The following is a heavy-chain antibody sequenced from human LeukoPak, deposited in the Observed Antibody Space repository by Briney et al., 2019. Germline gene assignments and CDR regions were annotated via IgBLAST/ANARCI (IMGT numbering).Heavy chain of an antibody. Sequence: SETLSLTCAVYGGSFSGYYWSWIRQPPGKGLEWIGEINHSGSTNYNPSLKSRVTISVDTSKNQFSLKLSSMTAADTAVYYCARDSYGSGSYSAFDIWGQGTMVTVSS. D-gene: IGHD3-10*01. J-gene: IGHJ3*02. CDR2: INHSGST. CDR3: ARDSYGSGSYSAFDI. V-gene: IGHV4-34*01. CDR1: GGSFSGYY.